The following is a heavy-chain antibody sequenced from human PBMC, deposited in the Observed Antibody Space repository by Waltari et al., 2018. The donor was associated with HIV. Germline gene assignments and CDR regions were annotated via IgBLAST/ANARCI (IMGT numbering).Heavy chain of an antibody. CDR1: GGSIRSSSYY. CDR3: ARIAAAGEAFDI. Sequence: QLQLQESGPGLVKPSETLSLTCTVSGGSIRSSSYYWGWIRQPPGKGLEWIGSIYYSGSTYYNPSLKSRVTISVDTSKNQFSLKLSSVTAADTAVYYCARIAAAGEAFDIWGQGTMVTVSS. D-gene: IGHD6-13*01. J-gene: IGHJ3*02. CDR2: IYYSGST. V-gene: IGHV4-39*01.